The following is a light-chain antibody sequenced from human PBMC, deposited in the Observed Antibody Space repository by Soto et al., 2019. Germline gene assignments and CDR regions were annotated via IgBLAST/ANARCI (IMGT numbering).Light chain of an antibody. V-gene: IGLV6-57*01. CDR3: QSYDTSNPLV. CDR2: EDN. Sequence: NFMLTQPHSVSESPGKTVTISWTRSSGSIGSSYVQWYQQRPGSSPPTVIFEDNQRPTGVPVRFSGSIDSSSNSASLVISGLRTEDEADYYCQSYDTSNPLVFGGGTKVTVL. CDR1: SGSIGSSY. J-gene: IGLJ3*02.